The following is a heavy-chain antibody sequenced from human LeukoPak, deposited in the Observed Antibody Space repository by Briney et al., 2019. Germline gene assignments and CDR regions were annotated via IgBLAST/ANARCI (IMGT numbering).Heavy chain of an antibody. CDR2: LSGDGRDI. Sequence: GGSLRLSCAASAFTFSSYGMSWVRQAPGKGLECVSALSGDGRDIFYADSVKGRFTISRDNSKNTLYLQMNSLRAEDTAVYYCAKYLSSGFLYYFDYWGQGTLVTVSS. D-gene: IGHD3-22*01. J-gene: IGHJ4*02. CDR3: AKYLSSGFLYYFDY. CDR1: AFTFSSYG. V-gene: IGHV3-23*01.